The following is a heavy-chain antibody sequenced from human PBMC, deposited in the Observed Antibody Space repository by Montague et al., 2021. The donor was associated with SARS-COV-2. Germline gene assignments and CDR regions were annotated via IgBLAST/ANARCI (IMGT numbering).Heavy chain of an antibody. CDR3: ARIPRAGITFYSSSGMDV. J-gene: IGHJ6*02. D-gene: IGHD3-10*01. CDR1: GFSLSTSGMC. Sequence: PALVKPTQTLTLTCTFSGFSLSTSGMCVSWIRQPPGKALEWLALIDWDDDKYYSTSLKTRLTISKDTSKNQVVLTMTNMDPVDTATYYCARIPRAGITFYSSSGMDVWGQGPTVTVSS. V-gene: IGHV2-70*01. CDR2: IDWDDDK.